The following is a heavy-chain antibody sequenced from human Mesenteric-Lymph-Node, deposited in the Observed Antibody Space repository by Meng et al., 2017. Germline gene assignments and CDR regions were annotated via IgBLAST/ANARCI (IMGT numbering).Heavy chain of an antibody. J-gene: IGHJ4*02. V-gene: IGHV4-39*07. CDR3: ARRPTIFDY. CDR1: GGSITNSDYC. Sequence: QRQLQGSGPGLVKPSGTLSPTCTVSGGSITNSDYCWGWVRQPPGKGLEWIGEINHSGSTNYNPSLKSRVTISVDTSKNQFSLKLSSVTAADTAVYYCARRPTIFDYWGQGTLVTVSS. CDR2: INHSGST. D-gene: IGHD4/OR15-4a*01.